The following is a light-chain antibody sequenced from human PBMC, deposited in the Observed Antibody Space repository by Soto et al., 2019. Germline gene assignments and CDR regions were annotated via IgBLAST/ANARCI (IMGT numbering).Light chain of an antibody. J-gene: IGKJ3*01. CDR2: GAS. V-gene: IGKV3-11*01. Sequence: EIVLTQSPGTLSLSPGERATLSCMASQSVSNNYLAWYQQKPGQAPRLLIYGASNRATGIPARFSGSGSGTDFTLTISSLEPEDSAVYYCQQRSNWPLTFGPGTKVDI. CDR3: QQRSNWPLT. CDR1: QSVSNNY.